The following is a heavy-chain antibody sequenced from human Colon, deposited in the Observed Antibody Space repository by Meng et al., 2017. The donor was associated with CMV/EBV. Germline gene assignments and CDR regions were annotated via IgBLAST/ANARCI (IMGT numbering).Heavy chain of an antibody. CDR1: GGSFSGYY. CDR3: ARGGLVYDYGEENYYFYGIDV. D-gene: IGHD4/OR15-4a*01. Sequence: SETLSLTCAVSGGSFSGYYWSWIRETPGKGLEWIGEINHRGNTNYILSLKSRTSISIDTSKNQFSLKLRSVTAADTAVYYCARGGLVYDYGEENYYFYGIDVWAQGTTVTVSS. V-gene: IGHV4-34*01. CDR2: INHRGNT. J-gene: IGHJ6*02.